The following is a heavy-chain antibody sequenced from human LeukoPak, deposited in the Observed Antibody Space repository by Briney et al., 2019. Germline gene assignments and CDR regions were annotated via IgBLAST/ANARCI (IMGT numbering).Heavy chain of an antibody. V-gene: IGHV3-64*01. CDR1: GFTFSSYA. CDR3: AREPLPDVDIVATGFDY. CDR2: ISSNGGST. Sequence: PGGSLRLSCAASGFTFSSYAMHWVRQAPGKGLEYVSAISSNGGSTYYANSVKGRFTISRDNSKNTLYLQMGSLRAEDMAVYYCAREPLPDVDIVATGFDYWGQGTLVTVSS. D-gene: IGHD5-12*01. J-gene: IGHJ4*02.